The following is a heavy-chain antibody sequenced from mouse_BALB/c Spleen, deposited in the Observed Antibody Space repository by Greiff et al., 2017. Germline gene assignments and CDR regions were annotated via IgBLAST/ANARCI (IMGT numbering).Heavy chain of an antibody. CDR1: GFSLTGYG. CDR3: ARGVYGNYYAMDY. D-gene: IGHD2-1*01. V-gene: IGHV2-6-7*01. J-gene: IGHJ4*01. Sequence: VQLQESGPGLVAPSQSLSITCTVSGFSLTGYGVNWVRQPPGKGLEWLGMIWGDGSTDYNSALKSRLSISKDNSKSQVFLKMNSLQTDDTARYYCARGVYGNYYAMDYWGQGTSVTVSS. CDR2: IWGDGST.